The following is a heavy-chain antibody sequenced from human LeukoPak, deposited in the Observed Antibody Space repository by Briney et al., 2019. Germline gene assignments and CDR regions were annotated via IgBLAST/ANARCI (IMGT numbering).Heavy chain of an antibody. V-gene: IGHV3-30-3*01. CDR3: ARGRYSGSYYY. CDR1: GFTFSSYA. J-gene: IGHJ4*02. D-gene: IGHD1-26*01. Sequence: PGGSLRLSCAASGFTFSSYAMHWVRQAPGEGLEWVAVISYDGSNKYYADSVKGRFTISRDNSKNTLYLQMNSLRAEDTAVYYCARGRYSGSYYYWGQGTLVTVSS. CDR2: ISYDGSNK.